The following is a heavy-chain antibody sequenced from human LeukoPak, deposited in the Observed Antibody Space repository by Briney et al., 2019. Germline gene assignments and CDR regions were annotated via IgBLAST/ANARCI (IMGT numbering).Heavy chain of an antibody. CDR3: ARCEYSSTQFDY. CDR2: IYYSGST. Sequence: PSETLSLTCTVSGGSISSYYWSWIRQPPGKGLEWIGYIYYSGSTNYNPSLKSRVTISVDTSKNQFSLKLSSVTAADTAVYYCARCEYSSTQFDYWGQGTLVTVSS. CDR1: GGSISSYY. J-gene: IGHJ4*02. D-gene: IGHD6-6*01. V-gene: IGHV4-59*08.